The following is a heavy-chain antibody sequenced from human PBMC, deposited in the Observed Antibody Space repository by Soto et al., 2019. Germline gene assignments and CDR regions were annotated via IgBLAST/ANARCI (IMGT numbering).Heavy chain of an antibody. V-gene: IGHV3-30*18. CDR3: AKAGLKWELLPLGWFDP. CDR1: GFTFSSYG. CDR2: ISYDGSNK. Sequence: PGGSLRLSCAASGFTFSSYGMHWVRQAPGKGLEWVAVISYDGSNKYYADSVKGRFTISRDNSKNTLYLQMNSLRAEDTAVYYCAKAGLKWELLPLGWFDPWGQGTLVTVSS. J-gene: IGHJ5*02. D-gene: IGHD1-26*01.